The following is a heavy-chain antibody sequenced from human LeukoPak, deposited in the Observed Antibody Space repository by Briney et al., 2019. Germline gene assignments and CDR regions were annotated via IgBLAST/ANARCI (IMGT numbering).Heavy chain of an antibody. CDR2: ITTGINTV. CDR1: GFTFSSYG. D-gene: IGHD2-2*01. CDR3: ARRLGYCSSTSCYSTFSFDY. J-gene: IGHJ4*02. V-gene: IGHV3-48*02. Sequence: GGSLRPSRAASGFTFSSYGMNWVRPAPGKGLEWVSYITTGINTVYYADSVKGRFTISRDNAKNSLYLQMNSLRDEDTAVYYCARRLGYCSSTSCYSTFSFDYWGQGALVTVSS.